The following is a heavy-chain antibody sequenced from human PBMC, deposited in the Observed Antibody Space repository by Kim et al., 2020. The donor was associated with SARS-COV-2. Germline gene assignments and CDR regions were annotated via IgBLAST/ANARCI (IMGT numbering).Heavy chain of an antibody. Sequence: SETLSLTCTVSGGSISSGGYYWSWIRQHPGKGLEWIGYIYYSGSTYYNPSLKSRVTISVDTSKNQFSLKLSSVTAADTAVYYCAREGERYSSSWHDAFDIWGQGTMVTVSS. D-gene: IGHD6-13*01. V-gene: IGHV4-31*03. CDR2: IYYSGST. J-gene: IGHJ3*02. CDR3: AREGERYSSSWHDAFDI. CDR1: GGSISSGGYY.